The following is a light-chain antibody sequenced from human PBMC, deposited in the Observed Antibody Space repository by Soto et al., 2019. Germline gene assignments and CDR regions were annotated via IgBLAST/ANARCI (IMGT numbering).Light chain of an antibody. CDR3: SSYTSSSTYV. Sequence: QSAPTQPASVSGSPGQSITISCTGTISDVGGYNYVSLYQQHPGKAPKLMIYDVSNRPSGVSNRFSGSKSGNTASLTISGLQAEDEADYYCSSYTSSSTYVFGTGTKLTVL. CDR1: ISDVGGYNY. J-gene: IGLJ1*01. CDR2: DVS. V-gene: IGLV2-14*03.